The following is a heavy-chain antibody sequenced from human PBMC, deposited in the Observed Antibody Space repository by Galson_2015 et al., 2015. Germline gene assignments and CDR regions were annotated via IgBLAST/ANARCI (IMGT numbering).Heavy chain of an antibody. CDR2: FYHSGTT. J-gene: IGHJ5*02. CDR3: ARTRRLGSVYFEAFDP. CDR1: GYSISSGYY. D-gene: IGHD3-16*01. Sequence: ATLSLTCTVSGYSISSGYYWAWIRQAHGQGLEWIGSFYHSGTTYHNPSLISRVTLSVDTSKNLFSQSLTSVTAADTAVYYCARTRRLGSVYFEAFDPWGQGTLVSVSS. V-gene: IGHV4-38-2*02.